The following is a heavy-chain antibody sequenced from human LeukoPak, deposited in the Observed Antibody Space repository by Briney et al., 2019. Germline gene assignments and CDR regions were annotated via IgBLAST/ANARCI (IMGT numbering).Heavy chain of an antibody. D-gene: IGHD3-22*01. J-gene: IGHJ3*02. V-gene: IGHV4-59*01. CDR3: ARDYYDRNDAFDI. CDR2: IYYSGST. CDR1: GGSISSYY. Sequence: SDTLSLTCTGSGGSISSYYWSWIRQPPGKGLEWIGYIYYSGSTNYNPSLKSRVNISVDTSKNQFSLKLRSVTAADTAVYYCARDYYDRNDAFDIWGQGTMVSVSS.